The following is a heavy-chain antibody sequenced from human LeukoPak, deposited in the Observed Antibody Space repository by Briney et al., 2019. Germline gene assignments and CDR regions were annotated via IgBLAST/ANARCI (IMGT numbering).Heavy chain of an antibody. D-gene: IGHD5-18*01. CDR1: GFTFSSYA. V-gene: IGHV3-30-3*01. CDR2: ISYDGSNK. CDR3: ARMGGYSYGYFDY. Sequence: PGGSLRLSCAASGFTFSSYAMHWVRQAPGKGLEWVAVISYDGSNKYYADSVKGRFTISRDNSKNTLYLQMNSLRAEDTAVYYCARMGGYSYGYFDYWGQGTLVTVSS. J-gene: IGHJ4*02.